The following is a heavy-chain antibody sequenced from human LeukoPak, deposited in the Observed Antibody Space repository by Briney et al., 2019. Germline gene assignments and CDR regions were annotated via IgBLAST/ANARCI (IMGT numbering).Heavy chain of an antibody. CDR2: IYYSGST. CDR3: ARLALPGYYDSSGYSFDY. CDR1: GGSISSYY. D-gene: IGHD3-22*01. Sequence: SETLSLTCTVSGGSISSYYWGWIRQPPGKGLEWIGSIYYSGSTYYNPSLKSRVTISVDTSKVQFSMKLSSVTAADTAVYYCARLALPGYYDSSGYSFDYWGQGTLVTVSS. V-gene: IGHV4-39*01. J-gene: IGHJ4*02.